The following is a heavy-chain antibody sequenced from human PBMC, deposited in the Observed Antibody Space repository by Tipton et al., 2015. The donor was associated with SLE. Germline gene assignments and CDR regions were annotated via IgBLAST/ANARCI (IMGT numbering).Heavy chain of an antibody. CDR1: GFTVSSNY. CDR2: IYSGGST. D-gene: IGHD1-26*01. Sequence: GSLRLSCAASGFTVSSNYMSWVRQAPGKGLEWVSVIYSGGSTYYADSVKGRFTISRDNSKNTLYLQMNSLRAEDTAVYYCAREQYNYYYGMDVWGQGTTVTVSS. CDR3: AREQYNYYYGMDV. J-gene: IGHJ6*02. V-gene: IGHV3-66*01.